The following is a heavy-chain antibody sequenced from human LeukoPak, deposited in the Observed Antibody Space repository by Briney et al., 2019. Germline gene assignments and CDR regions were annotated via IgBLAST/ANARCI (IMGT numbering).Heavy chain of an antibody. CDR3: ARDLGATIFDFDY. D-gene: IGHD1-26*01. V-gene: IGHV3-48*01. Sequence: GGSLRLSCAASGFTFSTYTMSWVRQAPGKWLEWVSSISSIGSTIYYADSVKGRFTISRDNAKNSLYLQMNSLRVEDTAVYYCARDLGATIFDFDYWGQGTLVTVSS. CDR1: GFTFSTYT. CDR2: ISSIGSTI. J-gene: IGHJ4*02.